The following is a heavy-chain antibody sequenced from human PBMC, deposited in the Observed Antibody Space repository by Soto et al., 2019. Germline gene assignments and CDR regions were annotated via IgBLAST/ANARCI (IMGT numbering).Heavy chain of an antibody. D-gene: IGHD4-17*01. CDR2: INTDNGNT. CDR3: ARPGTVTTPGDFHH. Sequence: ASVKVSCKASGHTFATYGISWVRQAPGQGLEWMGWINTDNGNTKYAQKFQGRVTMTRNTSTSTAYMELSSLRSEDTAVYYCARPGTVTTPGDFHHWGQGTLVTVSS. V-gene: IGHV1-18*01. CDR1: GHTFATYG. J-gene: IGHJ1*01.